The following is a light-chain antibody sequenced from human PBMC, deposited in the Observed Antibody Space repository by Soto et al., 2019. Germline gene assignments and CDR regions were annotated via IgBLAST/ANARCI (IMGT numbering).Light chain of an antibody. CDR3: QLSYSTPPT. CDR1: QSISGY. CDR2: AAS. J-gene: IGKJ1*01. Sequence: DIQMTQSPSSLSASVGDRVTITCRASQSISGYLNWYQQKPGKAPKLLIYAASSLQSGVPSRFSGSGSGTDFTLTISSLQPEDFATYYCQLSYSTPPTFGQGTKVEIK. V-gene: IGKV1-39*01.